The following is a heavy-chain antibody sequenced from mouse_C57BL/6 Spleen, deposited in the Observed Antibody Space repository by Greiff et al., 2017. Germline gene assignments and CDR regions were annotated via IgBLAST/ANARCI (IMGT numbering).Heavy chain of an antibody. CDR2: IRLKSDNYAT. D-gene: IGHD1-1*01. J-gene: IGHJ4*01. Sequence: EVKVEESGGGLVQPGGSMKLSCVASGFTFSNYWMNWVRQSPEKGLEWVAQIRLKSDNYATHYAESVKGRFTISRDDSKSSVYLQMNNLRAEDTGIYYCTTITTVVNAMDYWGQGTSVTVSS. CDR1: GFTFSNYW. V-gene: IGHV6-3*01. CDR3: TTITTVVNAMDY.